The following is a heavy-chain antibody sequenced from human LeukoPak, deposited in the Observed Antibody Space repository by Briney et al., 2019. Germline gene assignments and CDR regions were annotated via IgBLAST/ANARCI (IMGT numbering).Heavy chain of an antibody. CDR2: IYTSGST. D-gene: IGHD6-13*01. J-gene: IGHJ5*02. V-gene: IGHV4-4*07. CDR1: GGSISSYY. CDR3: ARDSAAAGTIRSGYWFDP. Sequence: SETLSLTCTVSGGSISSYYWSWIRQPAGKGLEWIRRIYTSGSTNYNPSLKSRVTMSVDTSKNQFSLKLSSVTAADTAVYYCARDSAAAGTIRSGYWFDPWGQGTLVTVSS.